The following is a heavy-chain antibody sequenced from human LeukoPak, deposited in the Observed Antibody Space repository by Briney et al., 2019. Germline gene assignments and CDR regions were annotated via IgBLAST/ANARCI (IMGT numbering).Heavy chain of an antibody. V-gene: IGHV3-21*01. CDR2: ISSSSSYI. D-gene: IGHD6-19*01. CDR1: GFTFSSYS. CDR3: ARDYRAHSRGWYGGGY. Sequence: PGGSLRLSCAASGFTFSSYSMNWVRQAPGKGLEWVSSISSSSSYIYYADSVKGRFTISRDNAKNSLYLQMNSLRAEDTAVYYCARDYRAHSRGWYGGGYWGQGTLVTVSS. J-gene: IGHJ4*02.